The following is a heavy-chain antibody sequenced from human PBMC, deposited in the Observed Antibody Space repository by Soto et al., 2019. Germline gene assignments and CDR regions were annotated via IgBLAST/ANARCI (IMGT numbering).Heavy chain of an antibody. D-gene: IGHD2-2*01. CDR2: ITGSGGST. Sequence: EVQLVESGGGLIQPGGSLRLSCEASGFSVSSAYMSWVRHAPGKGLEWVSAITGSGGSTYYADSVKGRFTISRDNSKNTLYLQMNTLGAEDTAVYYCAKGSSTSRPYYFDYWGQGTLVTVSS. V-gene: IGHV3-23*04. CDR1: GFSVSSAY. J-gene: IGHJ4*02. CDR3: AKGSSTSRPYYFDY.